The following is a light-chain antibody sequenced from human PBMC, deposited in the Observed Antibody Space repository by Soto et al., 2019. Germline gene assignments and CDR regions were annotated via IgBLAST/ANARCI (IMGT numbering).Light chain of an antibody. CDR2: EVS. CDR3: RSYGGSRAV. Sequence: QSALTQPASVSGSPGQSITISCTGTSSDVGSHNLVSWYQQHPGQAPILMIYEVSKRPLGVSTRFSASKSGNTASLTISGLQAEDEADYYCRSYGGSRAVFGGGTQLTVL. CDR1: SSDVGSHNL. V-gene: IGLV2-23*02. J-gene: IGLJ7*01.